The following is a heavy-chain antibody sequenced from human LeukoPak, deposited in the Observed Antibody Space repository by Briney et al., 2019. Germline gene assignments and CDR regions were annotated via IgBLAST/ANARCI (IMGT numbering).Heavy chain of an antibody. CDR3: ARAGIAAAGRGAFDI. V-gene: IGHV1-2*02. D-gene: IGHD6-13*01. Sequence: ASVKVSCKASGYTFTGYYMHWVRQAPGQGLEWMGWINPNSGGTNYAQKFQGRVTMTRDTSISTAYMELSRLRSDDTAVYYCARAGIAAAGRGAFDIWGQGTMVTVSS. CDR2: INPNSGGT. CDR1: GYTFTGYY. J-gene: IGHJ3*02.